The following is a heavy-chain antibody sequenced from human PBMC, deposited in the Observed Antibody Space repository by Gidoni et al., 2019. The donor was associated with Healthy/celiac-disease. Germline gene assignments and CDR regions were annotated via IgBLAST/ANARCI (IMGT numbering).Heavy chain of an antibody. Sequence: QVQLVESGGGVVQPGRSLRLSCSASGFTFSSYAMHWVRPAPGKGLEWVAVRSYDGSNKYYADSVKGRFNISRDNSKNTLYLQMNSLRAEDTAVYYCARGAYSSRVQDYYYGMDVWGQGTTVTVS. D-gene: IGHD6-13*01. J-gene: IGHJ6*02. CDR2: RSYDGSNK. CDR1: GFTFSSYA. V-gene: IGHV3-30-3*01. CDR3: ARGAYSSRVQDYYYGMDV.